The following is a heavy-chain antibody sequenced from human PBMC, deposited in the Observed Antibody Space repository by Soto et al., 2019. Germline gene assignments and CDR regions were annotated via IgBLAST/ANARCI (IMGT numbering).Heavy chain of an antibody. CDR3: AKDRGYYSSRWPFY. V-gene: IGHV3-30*18. CDR2: ISYDGTYK. D-gene: IGHD6-13*01. J-gene: IGHJ4*02. Sequence: KGLEWVAVISYDGTYKHYADSVKGRFTFSRDNSKNTVYLQMNSLRAEDTAVYYCAKDRGYYSSRWPFYWGQGTLVTVSS.